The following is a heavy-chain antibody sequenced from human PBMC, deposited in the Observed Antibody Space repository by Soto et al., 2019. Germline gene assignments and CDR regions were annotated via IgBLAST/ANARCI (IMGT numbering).Heavy chain of an antibody. CDR1: GFTFSSYG. Sequence: GGSLRLSCAASGFTFSSYGIHWVRQAPGKGLEWVAVISYDGSNQYYIDSVKGRFTISRDNSQNTLYLQMNSLRTEDTAVYYCARNYYDTSGTFDYWGQGTLVTVSS. CDR3: ARNYYDTSGTFDY. V-gene: IGHV3-30*03. D-gene: IGHD3-22*01. CDR2: ISYDGSNQ. J-gene: IGHJ4*02.